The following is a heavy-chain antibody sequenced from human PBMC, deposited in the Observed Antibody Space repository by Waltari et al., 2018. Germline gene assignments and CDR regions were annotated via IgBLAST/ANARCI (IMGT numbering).Heavy chain of an antibody. CDR1: GYTFTGYY. D-gene: IGHD3-3*01. Sequence: QVQLVQSGAEVKKPGASVKVSCKASGYTFTGYYMHWVRQAPGQGLEWMGRIKPNSGSTNYAQKYQGRGTMTRDTSSSTAYMELSRLRSDDTAVYYCARETYYDFWSGFHPDYWGQGTLVTVSS. V-gene: IGHV1-2*06. CDR2: IKPNSGST. J-gene: IGHJ4*02. CDR3: ARETYYDFWSGFHPDY.